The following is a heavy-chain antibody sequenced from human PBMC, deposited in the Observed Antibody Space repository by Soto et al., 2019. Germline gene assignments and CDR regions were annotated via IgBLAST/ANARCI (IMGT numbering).Heavy chain of an antibody. CDR2: IYWDDTK. Sequence: QITLKESGPTLVKPTQTLTLTCTFSGFSLPTDRVGVGWIRQPPGEALEWLAVIYWDDTKTYRPSLESRLTITKDSSKNQVALTMTNMDSVDTATYYCAHAYGGRSLYWGPGTLVTVSS. J-gene: IGHJ4*02. CDR1: GFSLPTDRVG. V-gene: IGHV2-5*02. CDR3: AHAYGGRSLY. D-gene: IGHD4-17*01.